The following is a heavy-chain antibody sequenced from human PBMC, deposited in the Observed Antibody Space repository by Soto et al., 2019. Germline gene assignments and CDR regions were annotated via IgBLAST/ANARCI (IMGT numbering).Heavy chain of an antibody. CDR2: INTNTGNP. D-gene: IGHD6-19*01. CDR3: ARSIAVAGFNWFDP. V-gene: IGHV7-4-1*01. J-gene: IGHJ5*02. CDR1: GYTFTSYA. Sequence: QVQLVQSGSELKKPGASVKVSCKASGYTFTSYAMTWVRQAPGQGLEWMGWINTNTGNPTYAQGFTGRFVFSLDTSVSTAYLQICSLKAEDTAVYYCARSIAVAGFNWFDPWGQGTLVTVSS.